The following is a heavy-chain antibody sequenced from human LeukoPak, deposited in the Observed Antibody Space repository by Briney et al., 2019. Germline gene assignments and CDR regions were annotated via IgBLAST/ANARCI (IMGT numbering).Heavy chain of an antibody. D-gene: IGHD6-13*01. CDR3: AKAYSSSWPYYFDY. CDR1: GFTFSYYS. CDR2: ISDSSDTM. J-gene: IGHJ4*02. V-gene: IGHV3-48*01. Sequence: GGSLRLSCAASGFTFSYYSVNWVRQAPGKGLEWISYISDSSDTMYYADSVKGRFTISRDNSKNTLYLQMNSLRAEDTAVYYCAKAYSSSWPYYFDYWGQGTLVTVSS.